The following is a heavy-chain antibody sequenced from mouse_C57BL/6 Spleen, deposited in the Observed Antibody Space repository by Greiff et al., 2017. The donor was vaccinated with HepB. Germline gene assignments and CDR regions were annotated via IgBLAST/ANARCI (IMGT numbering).Heavy chain of an antibody. D-gene: IGHD2-3*01. Sequence: VQLQQSGPELVKPGASVKISCKASGYTFTDYYMNWVKQSHGKSLEWIGDINPNNGGTSYNQKFKGKATLTVDKSSSTAYMELRSLTSEDSAVYYCARMGDPWYFDVWGTGTTVTVSS. CDR2: INPNNGGT. J-gene: IGHJ1*03. CDR1: GYTFTDYY. CDR3: ARMGDPWYFDV. V-gene: IGHV1-26*01.